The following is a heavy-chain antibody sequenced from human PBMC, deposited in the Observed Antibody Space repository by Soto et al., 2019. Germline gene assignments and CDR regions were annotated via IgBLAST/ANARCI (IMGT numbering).Heavy chain of an antibody. V-gene: IGHV1-46*01. D-gene: IGHD2-8*01. J-gene: IGHJ4*02. CDR2: INPSGGST. CDR1: GYTFTSYY. CDR3: ARDGAVYYFDY. Sequence: QVQLVQSGAEVKKPGASVKVSCKASGYTFTSYYMHWVRQAPGQGLEWMGIINPSGGSTSYAQKFQGRGTMTRDTATSTVYMELSSLRSEDTAVYYCARDGAVYYFDYWGQGTLVTVSS.